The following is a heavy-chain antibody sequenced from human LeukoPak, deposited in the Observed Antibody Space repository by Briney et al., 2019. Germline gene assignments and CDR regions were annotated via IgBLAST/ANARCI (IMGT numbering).Heavy chain of an antibody. CDR1: GYTVTGYY. CDR3: AREIGPRQLHLWGSAFDS. J-gene: IGHJ4*02. V-gene: IGHV1-2*02. CDR2: INPNSGGT. D-gene: IGHD5-18*01. Sequence: ASVKVSCETSGYTVTGYYMHWVRQAPGQGLEWMGWINPNSGGTNYAQKFQGRVTMTRDTSISTAYMELRRLRSEDTAVYYCAREIGPRQLHLWGSAFDSWGQGTLVTVSS.